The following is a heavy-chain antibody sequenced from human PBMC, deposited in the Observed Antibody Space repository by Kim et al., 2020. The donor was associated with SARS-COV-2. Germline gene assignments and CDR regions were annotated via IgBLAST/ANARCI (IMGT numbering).Heavy chain of an antibody. CDR2: INHSGST. D-gene: IGHD2-8*01. J-gene: IGHJ6*02. CDR1: GGSFSGYY. V-gene: IGHV4-34*01. CDR3: ARAPLIVLMVYAPMRYYYYGMDV. Sequence: SETLSLTCAVYGGSFSGYYWSWIRQPPGKGLEWIGEINHSGSTNYNPSLKSRVTISVDTSKNQFSLKLSSVTAADTAVYYCARAPLIVLMVYAPMRYYYYGMDVWGQGTTVTVSS.